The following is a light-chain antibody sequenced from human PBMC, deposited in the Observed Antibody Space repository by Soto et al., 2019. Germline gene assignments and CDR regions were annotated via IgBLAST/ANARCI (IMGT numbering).Light chain of an antibody. CDR2: DTS. CDR1: SGAVTSGRY. V-gene: IGLV7-46*01. J-gene: IGLJ2*01. Sequence: QAVVTQEPSLTVSPGGTVTLTCGSSSGAVTSGRYPYWFQQKPGQAPRTLIYDTSNKHSWTPARFSGSLLGGKAALTLSGAQHEDEAEYYCLLSDSGGLVFGGGTKVTVL. CDR3: LLSDSGGLV.